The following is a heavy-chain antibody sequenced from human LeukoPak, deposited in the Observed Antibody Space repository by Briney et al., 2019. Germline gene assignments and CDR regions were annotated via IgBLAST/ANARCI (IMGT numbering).Heavy chain of an antibody. CDR1: GVSISSSNSY. CDR2: IYYSGNT. CDR3: TRQTGSGLFILP. J-gene: IGHJ4*02. D-gene: IGHD3/OR15-3a*01. V-gene: IGHV4-39*01. Sequence: SETLSLTCTVSGVSISSSNSYWGWIRQPPGKGLEWIGSIYYSGNTYYNASLKSQVSISIDTSKNQFSLRLTSVTAADTAVYYCTRQTGSGLFILPGGQGTLVTVSS.